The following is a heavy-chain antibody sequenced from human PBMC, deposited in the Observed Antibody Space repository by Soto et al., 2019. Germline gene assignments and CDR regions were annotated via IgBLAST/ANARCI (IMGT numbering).Heavy chain of an antibody. CDR1: GFTFSSYG. V-gene: IGHV3-30*18. D-gene: IGHD2-2*01. CDR3: AKGTNPIRISTAYDY. Sequence: PGGSLRLSCAASGFTFSSYGMHWVRQAPGKGLEWVAVISYDGSNKYYADSVKGRFTISRDNSKNTLYLQMNSLRAEDTAVYYCAKGTNPIRISTAYDYWGQGTLVTVSS. J-gene: IGHJ4*02. CDR2: ISYDGSNK.